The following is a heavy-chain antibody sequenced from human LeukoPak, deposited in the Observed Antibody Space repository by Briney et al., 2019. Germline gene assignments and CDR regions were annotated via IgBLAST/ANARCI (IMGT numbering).Heavy chain of an antibody. CDR2: IYTSGST. Sequence: SETLSLTCTVSGGSISSYYWSWIRQPAGKGLEWIGRIYTSGSTNYNPSLKSRVTISVDKSKNQFSLKLSSVTAADTAVYYCAREAYYDSSGYYQRVFDYCGHGTLVTVSS. CDR3: AREAYYDSSGYYQRVFDY. V-gene: IGHV4-4*07. J-gene: IGHJ4*01. CDR1: GGSISSYY. D-gene: IGHD3-22*01.